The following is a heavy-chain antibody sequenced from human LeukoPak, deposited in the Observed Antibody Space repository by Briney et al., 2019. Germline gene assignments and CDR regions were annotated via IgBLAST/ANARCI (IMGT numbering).Heavy chain of an antibody. J-gene: IGHJ3*02. CDR2: ISGSGGST. D-gene: IGHD2-2*01. CDR1: GFTFSSYA. CDR3: AKSLSLRYCIVTSCYFDAFDI. Sequence: GGSPRLSCAASGFTFSSYAMSWVRQAPGKGLEWVSAISGSGGSTYYADSVKGRFTISRDNSKNTLYLQMNSLRAEDTAVYYCAKSLSLRYCIVTSCYFDAFDIWGQGTMVTVSS. V-gene: IGHV3-23*01.